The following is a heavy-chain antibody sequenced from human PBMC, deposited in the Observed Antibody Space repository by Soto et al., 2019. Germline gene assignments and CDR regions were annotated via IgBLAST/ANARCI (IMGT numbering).Heavy chain of an antibody. CDR3: ATSSSGSWHFDY. J-gene: IGHJ4*02. D-gene: IGHD6-13*01. Sequence: ASVKGSCKASGYTFTGDGISWVRQAPGQGLEWMGWISAYNGNTNYAQKFQGRVTMTTDTSTSTAYMELSSLRSEDTAVYYCATSSSGSWHFDYWGQGTLVTVSS. CDR2: ISAYNGNT. V-gene: IGHV1-18*01. CDR1: GYTFTGDG.